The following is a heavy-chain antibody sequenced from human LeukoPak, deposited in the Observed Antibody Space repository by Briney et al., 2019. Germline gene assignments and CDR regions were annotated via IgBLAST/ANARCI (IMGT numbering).Heavy chain of an antibody. D-gene: IGHD4-23*01. CDR2: ISWNSGSI. CDR3: AKDMLATVVTPSDY. V-gene: IGHV3-9*01. Sequence: SLRLSCAASGFTFDDYAMHWVRQAPGKGLEGVSGISWNSGSIGYADSVKGRFTISRDNAKNSLYLQMNSLRAEDTALYYCAKDMLATVVTPSDYWGQGTLVTVSS. J-gene: IGHJ4*02. CDR1: GFTFDDYA.